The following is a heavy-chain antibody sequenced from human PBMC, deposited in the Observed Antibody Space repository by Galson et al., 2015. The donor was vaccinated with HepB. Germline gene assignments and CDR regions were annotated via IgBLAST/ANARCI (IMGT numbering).Heavy chain of an antibody. CDR2: IKSKGDGGTT. V-gene: IGHV3-15*01. CDR3: MGGYYYDPSGPEH. CDR1: GFTFNNAW. J-gene: IGHJ1*01. Sequence: LRLSCAASGFTFNNAWMSWVRQAPGKGLEWIGHIKSKGDGGTTDYAAPVKGRITISRDDSKNTLHLQMNSLKTEDTAVYYCMGGYYYDPSGPEHWGQGTLVTVSS. D-gene: IGHD3-22*01.